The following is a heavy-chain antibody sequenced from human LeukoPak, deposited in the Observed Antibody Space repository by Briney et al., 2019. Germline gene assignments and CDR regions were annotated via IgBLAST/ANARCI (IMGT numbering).Heavy chain of an antibody. CDR1: GGSISSYY. Sequence: SETLSLTCTVSGGSISSYYWSWIRQPPGKGLEWIGYIYYSGTTNYNPSLKSRVSMSVDTSKNQFSLKLSSVTAADTAVYYCARATTGHDFWSGSPWYYYYMDVWGKGTTVTVSS. J-gene: IGHJ6*03. CDR3: ARATTGHDFWSGSPWYYYYMDV. D-gene: IGHD3-3*01. CDR2: IYYSGTT. V-gene: IGHV4-59*01.